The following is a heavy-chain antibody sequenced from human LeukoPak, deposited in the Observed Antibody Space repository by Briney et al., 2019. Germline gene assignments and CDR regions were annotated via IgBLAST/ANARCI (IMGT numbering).Heavy chain of an antibody. CDR2: ISSSSRYI. V-gene: IGHV3-21*01. Sequence: GGSLRLSCAASGFSFSNAWMTWVRQAPGKRLEWVSSISSSSRYIYYADSVKGRFTISRDNAKNSLYLQMNSLRAEDTAVYCCARDVTSPEAFDIWGQGTMVTVSS. CDR3: ARDVTSPEAFDI. D-gene: IGHD2-21*02. CDR1: GFSFSNAW. J-gene: IGHJ3*02.